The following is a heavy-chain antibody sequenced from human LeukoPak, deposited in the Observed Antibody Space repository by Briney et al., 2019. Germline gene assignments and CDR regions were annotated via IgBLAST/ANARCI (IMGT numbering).Heavy chain of an antibody. J-gene: IGHJ4*02. CDR3: ARDGVAPGLYFDY. CDR1: GFTFSSYN. CDR2: ISSSSIYI. D-gene: IGHD2-8*01. V-gene: IGHV3-21*01. Sequence: GGSLRLSCVASGFTFSSYNMNWVRQAPGKGLEWVSSISSSSIYIYYADSVKGRFTISRDNTYYSLYLQMNTLRAEDTAVYYCARDGVAPGLYFDYWGQGNLVTVSS.